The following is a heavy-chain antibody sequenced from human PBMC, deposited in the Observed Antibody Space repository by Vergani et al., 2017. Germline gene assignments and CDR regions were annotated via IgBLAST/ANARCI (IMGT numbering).Heavy chain of an antibody. CDR1: GGTFSSYA. CDR3: ARGPKIVVVISSYYYYMDV. CDR2: IIPIFGTA. J-gene: IGHJ6*03. D-gene: IGHD3-22*01. Sequence: QVQLVQSGAEVEKPGSSVKVSCKASGGTFSSYAISWVRQAPGQGLEWMGGIIPIFGTANYAQKFQGRVTITADESTSTAYMELSSLRSEDTAVYYCARGPKIVVVISSYYYYMDVWGKGTTVTVSS. V-gene: IGHV1-69*12.